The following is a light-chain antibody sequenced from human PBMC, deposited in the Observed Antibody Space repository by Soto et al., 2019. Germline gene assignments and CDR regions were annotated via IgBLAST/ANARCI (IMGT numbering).Light chain of an antibody. J-gene: IGKJ1*01. Sequence: DIQMTQSPSTLSASVGDRVTITCRASQSISNWLAWYQQKPWKAPKLLIFKASTLESGVPSRFSGSGSGTEFTLNISSLQPDDFATYHCQQYDTNPRTFGQGTKVDIK. CDR2: KAS. CDR1: QSISNW. CDR3: QQYDTNPRT. V-gene: IGKV1-5*03.